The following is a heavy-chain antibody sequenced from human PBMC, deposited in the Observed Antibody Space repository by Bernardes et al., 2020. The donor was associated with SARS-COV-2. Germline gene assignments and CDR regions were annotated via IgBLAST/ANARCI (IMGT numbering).Heavy chain of an antibody. J-gene: IGHJ6*02. D-gene: IGHD7-27*01. V-gene: IGHV3-66*01. CDR2: LHRDGHT. CDR1: GYTVSSEY. Sequence: GGSLRLSCAASGYTVSSEYLSWVRQAPGKGLEWVSILHRDGHTHYADSVKGRFTISRDNSENTVHLQMNSLRAEDTAVYYCAREQFPGYYGMDVWGQGTTVNVS. CDR3: AREQFPGYYGMDV.